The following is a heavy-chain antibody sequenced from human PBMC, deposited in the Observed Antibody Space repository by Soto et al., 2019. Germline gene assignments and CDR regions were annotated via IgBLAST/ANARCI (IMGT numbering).Heavy chain of an antibody. CDR1: GFTFSSYG. V-gene: IGHV3-30*18. Sequence: GGSLRLSCAASGFTFSSYGMHWVRQAPGKGLEWVAVISYDGSNKYYADSVKGRFTISRDNSKNTLYLQMNSLRAEDTAVYYCAKDFSPGSIRYYFDYWGQGTLVTVSS. CDR3: AKDFSPGSIRYYFDY. J-gene: IGHJ4*02. D-gene: IGHD3-10*01. CDR2: ISYDGSNK.